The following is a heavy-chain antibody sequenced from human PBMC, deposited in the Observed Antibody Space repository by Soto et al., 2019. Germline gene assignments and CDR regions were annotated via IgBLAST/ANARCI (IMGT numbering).Heavy chain of an antibody. CDR3: ATPYNWNDLLGY. D-gene: IGHD1-20*01. CDR2: IDPSDSYT. V-gene: IGHV5-10-1*01. Sequence: EVQLVQSGAEVKKPGESLRISCKGSGYSFTSYWISWVRQMPGKGLEWMGRIDPSDSYTIYSPSFQGHVSISADKSIITAYLQWSSLKASDTAMYYCATPYNWNDLLGYWGQGALVTVSS. J-gene: IGHJ4*02. CDR1: GYSFTSYW.